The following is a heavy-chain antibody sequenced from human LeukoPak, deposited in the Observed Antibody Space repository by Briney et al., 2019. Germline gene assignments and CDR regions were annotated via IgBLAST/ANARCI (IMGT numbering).Heavy chain of an antibody. J-gene: IGHJ4*02. CDR1: GYTFTGYY. CDR2: INPNSGGT. V-gene: IGHV1-2*02. CDR3: ARSRRRDYDFWSGLRHIDFDY. D-gene: IGHD3-3*01. Sequence: ASVKVSCKSSGYTFTGYYMHWVRQAPGQGREWMGWINPNSGGTNYAQKFQGRVTMTRDTSISPAYMELSRLRSDDTAVYYCARSRRRDYDFWSGLRHIDFDYWGQGTLVTVSS.